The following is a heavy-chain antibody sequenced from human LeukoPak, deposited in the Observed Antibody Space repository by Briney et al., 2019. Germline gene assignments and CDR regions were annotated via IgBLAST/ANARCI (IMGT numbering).Heavy chain of an antibody. J-gene: IGHJ4*02. D-gene: IGHD3-10*01. V-gene: IGHV3-30*02. CDR3: ARDRGGYFDY. Sequence: GGSLRLSCAASGFTFSNYGMHWVRQAPGKGLEWLALIWYDGSNMYYADSVRGRFTISRDSSKNALYLQMNSLRAEDTAVYYCARDRGGYFDYWGQVIFVTVSS. CDR1: GFTFSNYG. CDR2: IWYDGSNM.